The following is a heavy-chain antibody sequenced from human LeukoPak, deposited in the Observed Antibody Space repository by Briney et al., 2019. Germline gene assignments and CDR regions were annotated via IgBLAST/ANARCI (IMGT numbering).Heavy chain of an antibody. V-gene: IGHV3-66*01. CDR1: GFTVSSNY. Sequence: GGSLRLSCAASGFTVSSNYMSWVRQAPGKGLEWVSVIYSGGSTYYADSVKGRFTISRDNSKNTLYLQMNSLRAEDTAVYYCAREREGGGYFDYWSQGTLVTVSS. J-gene: IGHJ4*02. D-gene: IGHD3-16*01. CDR2: IYSGGST. CDR3: AREREGGGYFDY.